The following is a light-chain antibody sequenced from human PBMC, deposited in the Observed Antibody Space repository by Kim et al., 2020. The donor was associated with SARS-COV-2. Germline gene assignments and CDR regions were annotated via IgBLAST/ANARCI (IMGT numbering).Light chain of an antibody. V-gene: IGLV1-44*01. CDR1: TSNSGVNT. CDR3: AAWDDSLIGWV. Sequence: GQSVTLSCSGSTSNSGVNTVPWYHHLPGAAPKLIMYNYNKRPPGVPDRFSGSKSGTSASLAISGLQSEDEAHYYCAAWDDSLIGWVFGGGTQLTVL. CDR2: NYN. J-gene: IGLJ3*02.